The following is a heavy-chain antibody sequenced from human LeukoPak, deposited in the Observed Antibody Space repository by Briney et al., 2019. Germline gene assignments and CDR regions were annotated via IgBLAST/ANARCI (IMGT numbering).Heavy chain of an antibody. CDR2: ISSSSYI. V-gene: IGHV3-21*01. CDR3: ARVVVVAATPVL. CDR1: GFTFSSYS. Sequence: GGSLRLACAASGFTFSSYSMNWVRQAPGKGLEWVSSISSSSYIYYADSVKGRFTISRDNAKNSLYLQMNSLRAEDTAVYYCARVVVVAATPVLWGQGTLVTVSS. J-gene: IGHJ4*02. D-gene: IGHD2-15*01.